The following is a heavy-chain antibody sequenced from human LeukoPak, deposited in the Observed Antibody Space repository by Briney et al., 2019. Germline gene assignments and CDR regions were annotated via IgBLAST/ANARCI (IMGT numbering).Heavy chain of an antibody. V-gene: IGHV4-59*12. CDR2: IYYSGSI. J-gene: IGHJ4*02. CDR3: ARESRTYFDY. CDR1: GGSISSYY. D-gene: IGHD6-13*01. Sequence: SETLSLTCTVSGGSISSYYWSWIRQPPGKGLEWIGYIYYSGSINYNPSLKSRVTVSVDTSKNQLSLKLISVTAADTAVYYCARESRTYFDYWGQGTLVTVSS.